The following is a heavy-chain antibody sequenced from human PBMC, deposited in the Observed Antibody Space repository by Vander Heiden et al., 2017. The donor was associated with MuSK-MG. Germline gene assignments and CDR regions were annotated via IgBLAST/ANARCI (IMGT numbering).Heavy chain of an antibody. V-gene: IGHV4-38-2*01. CDR3: ARRDYNIDV. CDR1: GYSISSSYY. J-gene: IGHJ6*03. CDR2: IYHSGST. Sequence: QVQLQESGPGLVKPSETLSLTCAVSGYSISSSYYWGWIRQPPGKGLEWIGSIYHSGSTDDNPSLKSRVTISIDTSKNQFSMKMSSVTAADTAVYYCARRDYNIDVWGQGTTVTVSS.